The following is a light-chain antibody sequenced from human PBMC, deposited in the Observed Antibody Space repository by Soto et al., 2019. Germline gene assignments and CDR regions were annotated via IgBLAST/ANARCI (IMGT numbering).Light chain of an antibody. Sequence: EIVLTQSPATVSLSPLEIATLSFMASQSVSSYLAWYQQKPGQAPRLLIYDASSRATGIPARFSGSGSGTDFTLTISSLEPEDFAVYYCQQYSNWPWTFGQGTKVDIK. V-gene: IGKV3-11*01. CDR1: QSVSSY. J-gene: IGKJ1*01. CDR2: DAS. CDR3: QQYSNWPWT.